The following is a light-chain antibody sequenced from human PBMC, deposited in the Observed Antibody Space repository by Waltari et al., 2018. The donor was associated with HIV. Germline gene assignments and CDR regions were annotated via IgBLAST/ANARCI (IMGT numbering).Light chain of an antibody. J-gene: IGKJ2*02. CDR1: QALPTNR. Sequence: EIVLTQSPATLSVSPGARITIPCRASQALPTNRLAWYQQKPGQAPRLFLYGVSSRATDVSDRFSATGSGTEFTLTINRLEPEDFAIYYCQHYATSPPTCIFGQGTRLEI. V-gene: IGKV3-20*01. CDR2: GVS. CDR3: QHYATSPPTCI.